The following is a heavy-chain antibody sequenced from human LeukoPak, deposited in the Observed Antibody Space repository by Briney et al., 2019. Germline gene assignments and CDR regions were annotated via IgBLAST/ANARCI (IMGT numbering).Heavy chain of an antibody. CDR1: GYTFTRNT. CDR3: VTNFDSSGYFGY. J-gene: IGHJ4*02. CDR2: VNTNTGNP. V-gene: IGHV7-4-1*01. Sequence: GASVKVSCKASGYTFTRNTINWVRQAPGQGLEWMGWVNTNTGNPIYAQGFTGRFVFSSDTSVSTAYLQIGSLKAEDTAVYYCVTNFDSSGYFGYWGQGTLVTVSS. D-gene: IGHD3-22*01.